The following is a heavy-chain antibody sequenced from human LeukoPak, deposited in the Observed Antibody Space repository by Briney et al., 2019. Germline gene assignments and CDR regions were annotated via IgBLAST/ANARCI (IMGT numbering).Heavy chain of an antibody. D-gene: IGHD7-27*01. CDR3: ARAGVWSDAFDI. CDR2: IYYSGST. J-gene: IGHJ3*02. CDR1: GGSISGYY. V-gene: IGHV4-59*01. Sequence: PSETLSLTCTVSGGSISGYYWSWIRQPPGKGLEWIGYIYYSGSTNYNPSLKSRVTISVDTSKNQFSLKLSSMTAADTAVYYCARAGVWSDAFDIWGQGTMVTVSS.